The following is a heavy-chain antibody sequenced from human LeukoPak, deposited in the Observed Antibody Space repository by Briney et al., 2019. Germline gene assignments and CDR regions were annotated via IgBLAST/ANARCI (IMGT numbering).Heavy chain of an antibody. CDR3: ARGPTNY. J-gene: IGHJ4*02. V-gene: IGHV4-34*01. Sequence: SETLSLTCAVYGGSFSGYYWSWIRQPPGKGLEWIGEINHSGSTNYNPSLKSRVTISVDTSKNQFSLKLSSVTAADTAVYYCARGPTNYWGQGTLVTVSS. D-gene: IGHD5-12*01. CDR1: GGSFSGYY. CDR2: INHSGST.